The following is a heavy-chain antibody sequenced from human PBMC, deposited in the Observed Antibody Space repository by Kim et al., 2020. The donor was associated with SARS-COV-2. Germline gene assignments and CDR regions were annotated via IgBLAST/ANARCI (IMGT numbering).Heavy chain of an antibody. V-gene: IGHV3-74*01. CDR2: INTDGSTT. D-gene: IGHD3-22*01. J-gene: IGHJ4*02. CDR3: VRSHYSASSGYYYDF. Sequence: GGSLRLSCAASGFTFSNYWIHWVRQAPGKGLVWVSRINTDGSTTTYADSVQGRFTISRDNAKSTLLLQMNSLRAEDTALYYCVRSHYSASSGYYYDFWGQGPLVTVSS. CDR1: GFTFSNYW.